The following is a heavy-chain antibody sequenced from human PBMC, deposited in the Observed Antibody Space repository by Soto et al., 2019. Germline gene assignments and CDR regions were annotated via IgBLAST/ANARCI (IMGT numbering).Heavy chain of an antibody. CDR2: ISYDGSNK. D-gene: IGHD6-19*01. Sequence: GGSLRLSCAASGFTFSSYAMHWVRQAPGKGLEWVAVISYDGSNKYYADSVKGRFTISRDNSKNTLYLQMSSLRAEDTAVYYCARGLRAYSSGWKGWYFDYWGQGTLVTVSS. V-gene: IGHV3-30-3*01. CDR3: ARGLRAYSSGWKGWYFDY. J-gene: IGHJ4*02. CDR1: GFTFSSYA.